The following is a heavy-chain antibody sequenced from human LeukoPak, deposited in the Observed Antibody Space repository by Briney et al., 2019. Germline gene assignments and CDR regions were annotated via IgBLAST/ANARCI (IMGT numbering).Heavy chain of an antibody. J-gene: IGHJ3*02. CDR1: GYSISSGYY. D-gene: IGHD6-13*01. CDR3: AREGSSDAFDI. V-gene: IGHV4-38-2*02. Sequence: SETLSLTCTVSGYSISSGYYWGWIRQPPGKGLEWIGSIYYSGSTYYNPSLKSRVTISVDTSKNQFSLKLSSVTAADTAVYYCAREGSSDAFDIWGQGTMVTVSS. CDR2: IYYSGST.